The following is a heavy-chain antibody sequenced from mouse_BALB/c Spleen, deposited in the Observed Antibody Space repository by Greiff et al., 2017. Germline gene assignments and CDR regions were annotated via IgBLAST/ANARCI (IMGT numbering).Heavy chain of an antibody. J-gene: IGHJ1*01. CDR1: GYTFTSYW. CDR2: IYPGNSDT. CDR3: TRTITTVVAYWYFDV. Sequence: EVKLQESGTVLARPGASVKMSCKASGYTFTSYWMHWVKQRPGQGLEWIGAIYPGNSDTSYNQKFKGKAKLTAVTSTSTAYMELSSLTNEDSAVYYCTRTITTVVAYWYFDVWGAGTTVTVSS. V-gene: IGHV1-5*01. D-gene: IGHD1-1*01.